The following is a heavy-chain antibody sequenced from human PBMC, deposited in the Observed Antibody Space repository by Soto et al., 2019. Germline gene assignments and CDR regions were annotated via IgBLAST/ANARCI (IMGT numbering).Heavy chain of an antibody. CDR1: GFSLSTSGVG. CDR2: IYWDDDK. Sequence: QITLKESGPTLVKPTQTLTLTCTFSGFSLSTSGVGVGWIRQPPGKALEWLALIYWDDDKRYSPSLKSRLTIPKDTSKNQVVLTMTNMDPVDTATYYGAHGSREYSGYDPNWFDPWGQGTLVTVSS. D-gene: IGHD5-12*01. V-gene: IGHV2-5*02. J-gene: IGHJ5*02. CDR3: AHGSREYSGYDPNWFDP.